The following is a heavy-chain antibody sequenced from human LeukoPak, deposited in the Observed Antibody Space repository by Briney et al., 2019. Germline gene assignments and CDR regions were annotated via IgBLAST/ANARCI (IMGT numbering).Heavy chain of an antibody. CDR2: IDPSSTYI. Sequence: PGGSLRLSCSASRFTFSSYTMNWVRQAPGKGLEWVSSIDPSSTYIYYADSVKGRFTISRDNAQNSLNLQMNSLRAEDTAVYYCTRGSYGDYEYWGQGTLVTVSS. V-gene: IGHV3-21*01. D-gene: IGHD4-17*01. J-gene: IGHJ4*02. CDR3: TRGSYGDYEY. CDR1: RFTFSSYT.